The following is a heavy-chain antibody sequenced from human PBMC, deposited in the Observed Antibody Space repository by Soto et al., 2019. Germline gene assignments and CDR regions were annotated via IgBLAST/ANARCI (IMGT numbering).Heavy chain of an antibody. V-gene: IGHV3-23*01. J-gene: IGHJ4*02. CDR1: GFTFSTYA. Sequence: EVQLLESGGGLVQPGGSLRLSCAASGFTFSTYAMSWVRHAPGQGLEWVSGISGSGGTTYYADSVKGRFTISRDNSKNTLYLQMNNLRAEDTAIYYWAKRDLYYWGQGTLATVSS. CDR2: ISGSGGTT. CDR3: AKRDLYY.